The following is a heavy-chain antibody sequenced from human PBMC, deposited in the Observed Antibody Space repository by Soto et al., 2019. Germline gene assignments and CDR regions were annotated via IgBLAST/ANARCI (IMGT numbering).Heavy chain of an antibody. CDR2: ISAYNGNT. D-gene: IGHD1-1*01. Sequence: QVPLVQSGAEVKKPGASVKVSCKASGYTFTSYGISWVRQAPGQGREWMGWISAYNGNTNYAQKLQGRVTMTTDTSSGRAYVELRSLSSADTGVYFCARDCLSRGPNEEDDFDIWGPGTMVTFSS. CDR3: ARDCLSRGPNEEDDFDI. CDR1: GYTFTSYG. J-gene: IGHJ3*02. V-gene: IGHV1-18*01.